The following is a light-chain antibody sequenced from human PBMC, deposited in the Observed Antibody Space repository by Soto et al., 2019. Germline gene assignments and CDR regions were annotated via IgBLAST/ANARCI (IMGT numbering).Light chain of an antibody. CDR3: QQAGRSPLT. V-gene: IGKV3-20*01. Sequence: EIVLTQSPGTLSLSPWERASLSCRASQSVSSSYLAWYQQKPGQAPRLLIYGTSSRATGIPDRFSGSGSGTDFTLTISRLEPEDFAVYYCQQAGRSPLTFGGGTKVEIK. J-gene: IGKJ4*01. CDR2: GTS. CDR1: QSVSSSY.